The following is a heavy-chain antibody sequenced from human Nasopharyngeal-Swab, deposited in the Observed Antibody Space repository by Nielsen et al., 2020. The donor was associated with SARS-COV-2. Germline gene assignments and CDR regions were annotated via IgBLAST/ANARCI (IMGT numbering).Heavy chain of an antibody. D-gene: IGHD3-10*01. Sequence: GSLRLSCAASGFTFSSYWMSWVRQAPGKGLEWVANIKQDGSEKYYVDSVKGRFTISRDNAKNSLYLQMNSLRAEDTAVYYCARGLWFGESDWYFDLWGRGTLVTVSS. V-gene: IGHV3-7*04. J-gene: IGHJ2*01. CDR3: ARGLWFGESDWYFDL. CDR1: GFTFSSYW. CDR2: IKQDGSEK.